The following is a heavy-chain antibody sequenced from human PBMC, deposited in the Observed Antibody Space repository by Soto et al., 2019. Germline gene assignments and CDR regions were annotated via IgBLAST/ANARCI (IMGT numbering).Heavy chain of an antibody. J-gene: IGHJ4*02. Sequence: QVHLVQSGAEVKKPGASVKVSRKGSGYGFTTYGITWVRQAPGQGLEWMAWISAHNGNTNYAQKHQGRVTVTRDTSTSTAYMELRSLSSDDTAVYYCARGRYGDYWGQGALVTVSS. CDR1: GYGFTTYG. D-gene: IGHD1-1*01. CDR2: ISAHNGNT. CDR3: ARGRYGDY. V-gene: IGHV1-18*01.